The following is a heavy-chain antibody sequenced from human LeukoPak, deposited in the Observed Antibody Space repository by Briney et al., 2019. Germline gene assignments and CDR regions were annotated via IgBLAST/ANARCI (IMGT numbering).Heavy chain of an antibody. J-gene: IGHJ6*02. CDR2: AYYSVRT. CDR3: VSRSGRNYYGMDV. D-gene: IGHD3-10*01. V-gene: IGHV4-59*01. CDR1: GGSISSYY. Sequence: PSETLSLTCTVSGGSISSYYWNWIRQPPGKALEWLGYAYYSVRTNYNPSLTTRVTISVETSKAQFSLTLSSVTAADTAIYYCVSRSGRNYYGMDVWGQGTTVIVSS.